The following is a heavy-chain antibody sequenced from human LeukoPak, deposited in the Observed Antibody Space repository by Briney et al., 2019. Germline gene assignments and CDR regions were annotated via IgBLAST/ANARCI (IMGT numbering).Heavy chain of an antibody. V-gene: IGHV3-13*01. D-gene: IGHD3-22*01. CDR3: ARSFSLSSGYDY. Sequence: GGSLRLSCAASGFTFSSYDTHWVRQATGKGLEWVSAIGTAGDTYYPGSVKGRFTISRENAKNSLYLQMNSLRAGDTAVYYCARSFSLSSGYDYWGQGTLVTVSS. CDR1: GFTFSSYD. J-gene: IGHJ4*02. CDR2: IGTAGDT.